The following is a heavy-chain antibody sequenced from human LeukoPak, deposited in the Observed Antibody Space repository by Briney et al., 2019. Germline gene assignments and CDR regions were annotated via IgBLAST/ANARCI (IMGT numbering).Heavy chain of an antibody. CDR2: INPNINST. V-gene: IGHV1-2*02. J-gene: IGHJ4*02. CDR3: ARERTPGSGYGVDY. CDR1: GYTFTGYY. D-gene: IGHD6-25*01. Sequence: GASVKVSCKASGYTFTGYYIHWVRQAPGQGLEWMGWINPNINSTNYAQKFQGRVTMTGDRSISTAYMELSRLRSDDTAVYYCARERTPGSGYGVDYWGQGTLVTVSS.